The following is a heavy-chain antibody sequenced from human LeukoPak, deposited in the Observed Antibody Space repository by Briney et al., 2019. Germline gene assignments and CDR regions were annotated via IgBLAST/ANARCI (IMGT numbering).Heavy chain of an antibody. D-gene: IGHD2-2*01. CDR3: VRGGDIVVVPAAHPYFDY. V-gene: IGHV4-59*12. CDR1: RGSISSYY. CDR2: MYYSGST. Sequence: SETLSLTCTVSRGSISSYYWSWIRQPPGTGLEWFGYMYYSGSTNYNPSLQSRVTISVDTSKNQFSLKLSSVTAADTAVYYCVRGGDIVVVPAAHPYFDYWGQGTLVTVSS. J-gene: IGHJ4*02.